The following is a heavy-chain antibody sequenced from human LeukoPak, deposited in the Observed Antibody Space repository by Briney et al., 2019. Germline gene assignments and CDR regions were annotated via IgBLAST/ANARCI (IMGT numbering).Heavy chain of an antibody. CDR2: INPKSSGT. D-gene: IGHD6-13*01. Sequence: ASVNVACKASGYTFTVYCMHWVRHAPAQGHGWMGRINPKSSGTNYAKKFQGRVSMTRDTSITTAYMDPSRLRSDDTAVYYWASDTGYSSSKTGDYWGQGTLVTVSS. CDR3: ASDTGYSSSKTGDY. CDR1: GYTFTVYC. J-gene: IGHJ4*02. V-gene: IGHV1-2*06.